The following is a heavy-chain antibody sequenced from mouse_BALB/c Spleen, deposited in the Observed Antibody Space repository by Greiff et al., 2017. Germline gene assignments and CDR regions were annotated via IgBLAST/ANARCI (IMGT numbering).Heavy chain of an antibody. V-gene: IGHV5-15*02. CDR1: GFTFSDYG. D-gene: IGHD2-2*01. J-gene: IGHJ2*01. CDR2: ISNLAYSI. Sequence: DVKLVESGGGLVQPGGSRKLSCAASGFTFSDYGMAWVRQAPGKGPEWVAFISNLAYSIYYADTVTGRFTISRENAKNTLYLEMSSLRSEDTAMYYCARGDYGNDPYYFDYWGQGTTLTVSA. CDR3: ARGDYGNDPYYFDY.